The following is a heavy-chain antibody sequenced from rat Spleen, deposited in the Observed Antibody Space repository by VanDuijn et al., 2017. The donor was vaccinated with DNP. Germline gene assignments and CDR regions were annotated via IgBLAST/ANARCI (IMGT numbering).Heavy chain of an antibody. CDR3: ATGVYGGYEDWFAH. V-gene: IGHV5S23*01. CDR2: ITSGTGTT. J-gene: IGHJ3*01. D-gene: IGHD1-11*01. CDR1: GFTFNYYW. Sequence: EVQLVESGGDLVQPGRSLILSCAASGFTFNYYWMAWIRQVPGKGREWIASITSGTGTTSYADAVKGRFMISRDDTKNTLSLQMDSLRSEDTAIYYCATGVYGGYEDWFAHWGQGTLVTVSS.